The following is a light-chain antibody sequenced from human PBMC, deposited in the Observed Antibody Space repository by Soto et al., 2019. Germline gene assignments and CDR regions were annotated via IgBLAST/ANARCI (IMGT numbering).Light chain of an antibody. CDR1: QSVNSN. Sequence: EVVVTQSPATLSLSPGERASLSCRASQSVNSNLAWYQQKPGQAPRLLIYGASTRATGIPARFSGSGSATEFTLTISSLQSENFAVYYCQQYNDWPPWTFGQGTKVEIK. J-gene: IGKJ1*01. CDR3: QQYNDWPPWT. CDR2: GAS. V-gene: IGKV3D-15*01.